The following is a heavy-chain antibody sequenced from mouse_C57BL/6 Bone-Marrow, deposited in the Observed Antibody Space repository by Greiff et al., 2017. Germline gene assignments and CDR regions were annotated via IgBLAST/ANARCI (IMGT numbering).Heavy chain of an antibody. D-gene: IGHD1-1*01. Sequence: QVQLQQSGAELARPGASVKLSCKASGYTFTSYGISWVKQRTGQGLEWIGEIYPRSGNTYYNEKFKGKATLTADKSSSTAYMELRSLTSEDSAVYFCASPGIYYCGGSPAYWGQGTLVTVSA. CDR3: ASPGIYYCGGSPAY. J-gene: IGHJ3*01. CDR1: GYTFTSYG. V-gene: IGHV1-81*01. CDR2: IYPRSGNT.